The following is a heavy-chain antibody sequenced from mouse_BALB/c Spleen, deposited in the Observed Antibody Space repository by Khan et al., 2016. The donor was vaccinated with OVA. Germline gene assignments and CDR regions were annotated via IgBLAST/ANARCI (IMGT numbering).Heavy chain of an antibody. CDR2: INPHNDGT. V-gene: IGHV1S136*01. Sequence: VQLQQSGPELVKPGASVKMSCKASGYTFTSYVMHWVKQKPGQGLEWIGYINPHNDGTKYNEKFKGKATLTSDKSSSTAYMELSSLTSEDSAVYDCARWYDGSSYPFDYWGQGTTLTVSS. CDR1: GYTFTSYV. CDR3: ARWYDGSSYPFDY. D-gene: IGHD1-1*01. J-gene: IGHJ2*01.